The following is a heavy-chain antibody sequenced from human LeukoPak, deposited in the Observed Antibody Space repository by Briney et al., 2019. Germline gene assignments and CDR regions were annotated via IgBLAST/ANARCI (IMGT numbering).Heavy chain of an antibody. CDR2: INHSGST. V-gene: IGHV4-34*01. J-gene: IGHJ3*02. D-gene: IGHD2-2*01. CDR3: ARRRAGYCSSTSCPRFGYALDI. Sequence: SETLSLTCAVYGGSFSGYYWSWIRQPPGKGLEWIGEINHSGSTNYNPSLKSRVTISVDTSKNQFSLKLSSVTAADTAVYYCARRRAGYCSSTSCPRFGYALDIWGQGTMVTVSS. CDR1: GGSFSGYY.